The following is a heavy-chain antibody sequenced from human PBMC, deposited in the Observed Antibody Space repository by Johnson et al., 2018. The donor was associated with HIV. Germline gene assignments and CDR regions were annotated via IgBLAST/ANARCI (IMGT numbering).Heavy chain of an antibody. J-gene: IGHJ3*02. CDR1: GFTFRNYD. Sequence: VQLVESGGGLVQPGGSLRLSCAASGFTFRNYDMHWVRQVPGNGLEWVSAIGTISDTFYPDSVKGRFTISRDNAKNSLYLQMNSLRAEDTAVYYCARGGDGYNSRFREPFGAFDIWGQGTMVTVSS. CDR3: ARGGDGYNSRFREPFGAFDI. CDR2: IGTISDT. V-gene: IGHV3-13*01. D-gene: IGHD5-24*01.